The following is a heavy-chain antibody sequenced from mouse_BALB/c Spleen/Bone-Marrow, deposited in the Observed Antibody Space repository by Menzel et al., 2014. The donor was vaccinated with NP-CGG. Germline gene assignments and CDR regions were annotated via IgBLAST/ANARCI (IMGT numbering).Heavy chain of an antibody. V-gene: IGHV3-8*02. D-gene: IGHD1-2*01. J-gene: IGHJ3*01. CDR3: ARDYGYPAWFAY. CDR2: ISYSGST. Sequence: EVQLQQSGPSLVKPSQTLSLTCSVTGDSITSGYWNWIRKFPGNKLEYMGYISYSGSTYYNPSLKSRVSITRDTSKNQYYLQLNSVTTEDTATYYSARDYGYPAWFAYWGQGTLVTVSA. CDR1: GDSITSGY.